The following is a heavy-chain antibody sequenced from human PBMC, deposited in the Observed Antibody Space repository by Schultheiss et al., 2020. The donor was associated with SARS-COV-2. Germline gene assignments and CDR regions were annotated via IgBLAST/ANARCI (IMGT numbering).Heavy chain of an antibody. J-gene: IGHJ6*03. CDR1: GYTFTSYG. V-gene: IGHV1-18*01. CDR3: ARQGEQWLVPLGYYYYMDV. Sequence: ASVKVSCKASGYTFTSYGISWVRQAPGQGLEWMGWISPYNGNTNYAQKFQGRVTITADKSTSTAYMELSSLRSEDTAVYYCARQGEQWLVPLGYYYYMDVWGKGTTVTVSS. D-gene: IGHD6-19*01. CDR2: ISPYNGNT.